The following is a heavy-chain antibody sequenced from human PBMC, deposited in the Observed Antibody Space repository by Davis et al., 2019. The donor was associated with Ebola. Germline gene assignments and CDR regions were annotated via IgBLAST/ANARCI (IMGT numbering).Heavy chain of an antibody. CDR2: ISGSGGST. CDR3: ASGLLSEYFQH. V-gene: IGHV3-23*01. CDR1: GFTFSSYA. D-gene: IGHD3-3*01. Sequence: PGGSLRLSCAASGFTFSSYAMSWVRQAPGKGLEWVSAISGSGGSTYYADSVKGRFTISRDNFKNTLYLQMNSLRAEDTAVYYCASGLLSEYFQHWGQGTLVTVSS. J-gene: IGHJ1*01.